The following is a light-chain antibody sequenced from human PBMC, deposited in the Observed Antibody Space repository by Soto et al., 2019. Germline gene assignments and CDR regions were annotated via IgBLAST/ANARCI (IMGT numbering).Light chain of an antibody. J-gene: IGLJ3*02. CDR1: SSDIGGYKY. Sequence: QSALTQPASVSGSPGQSITISCTGTSSDIGGYKYVSWYQQYPGKAPKLMIYEVSKRPSGVPDRFSGSKSGNTASLTISGLQAEDEADYYCCSYAGSYTRVFGGGTKLTVL. CDR3: CSYAGSYTRV. CDR2: EVS. V-gene: IGLV2-11*01.